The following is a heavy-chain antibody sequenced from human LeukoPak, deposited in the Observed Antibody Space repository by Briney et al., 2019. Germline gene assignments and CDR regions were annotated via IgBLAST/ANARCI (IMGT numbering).Heavy chain of an antibody. CDR1: GYTFTSYG. D-gene: IGHD3-10*01. J-gene: IGHJ6*03. Sequence: GPVKVSCKASGYTFTSYGISWVRQAPGQGLEWMGWISAYNGNTNYAQKLQGRVTMTTDTSTSTAYMELRSLRSDDTAVYYCARVYYGSGSLHYYYYYMDVWGKGTTVTISS. CDR2: ISAYNGNT. CDR3: ARVYYGSGSLHYYYYYMDV. V-gene: IGHV1-18*01.